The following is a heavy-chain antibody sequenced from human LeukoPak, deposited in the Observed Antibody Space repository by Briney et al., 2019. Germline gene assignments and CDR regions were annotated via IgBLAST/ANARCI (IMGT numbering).Heavy chain of an antibody. CDR1: GFTFSSYA. CDR2: ISYDGSNN. Sequence: PGGSLRLSCAASGFTFSSYAMHWVRQAPGKGLEWVAVISYDGSNNYYADSVKGRFTISRDNSKNTLYLQMNSLRAEDTAVYYCARGHEVGAIVGLGDYWGQGTLVTVSS. J-gene: IGHJ4*02. V-gene: IGHV3-30-3*01. D-gene: IGHD1-26*01. CDR3: ARGHEVGAIVGLGDY.